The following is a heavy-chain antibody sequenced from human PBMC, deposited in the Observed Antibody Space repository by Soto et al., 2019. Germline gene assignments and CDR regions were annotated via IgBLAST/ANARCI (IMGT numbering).Heavy chain of an antibody. D-gene: IGHD2-21*02. CDR2: IYWNDDK. V-gene: IGHV2-5*04. CDR3: ERLLTAAFFSYYL. J-gene: IGHJ5*02. Sequence: QITLKESGPTLVKPTQTLTLTCTLSGFSHSTSGVAVGWIRQPTGKALEWLGHIYWNDDKYYSTSLKSRLSLTKDTSKNQVVLTMTNVDPVDTGTYYCERLLTAAFFSYYLWGQGPLVTVSS. CDR1: GFSHSTSGVA.